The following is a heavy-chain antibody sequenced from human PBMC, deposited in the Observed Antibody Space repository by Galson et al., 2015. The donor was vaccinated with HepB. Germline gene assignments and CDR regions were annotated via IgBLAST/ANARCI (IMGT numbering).Heavy chain of an antibody. Sequence: SLRLSCADSGFTFSNYAMHWVRQAPGRGLEWVAVISYDGGNKYYADSVKGRFTISRDNAKNSLYLQMNSLRAEDTAVYYCASGRWELLPNYWGQGTLVTVSS. V-gene: IGHV3-30-3*01. J-gene: IGHJ4*02. D-gene: IGHD1-26*01. CDR1: GFTFSNYA. CDR2: ISYDGGNK. CDR3: ASGRWELLPNY.